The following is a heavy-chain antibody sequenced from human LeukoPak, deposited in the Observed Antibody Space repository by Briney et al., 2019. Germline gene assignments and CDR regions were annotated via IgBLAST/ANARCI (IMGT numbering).Heavy chain of an antibody. CDR3: ARSLSGSYHAGDY. J-gene: IGHJ4*02. V-gene: IGHV3-64*01. D-gene: IGHD1-26*01. CDR1: GFTFSSYA. Sequence: GGSLRLSCAASGFTFSSYAMHWVRQAPGKGLEYVSAISSNGGSTYYANSVKGRFTISRDNSKNTLYLQMGSLRAEDMAVYYCARSLSGSYHAGDYWGQGTLVTVSS. CDR2: ISSNGGST.